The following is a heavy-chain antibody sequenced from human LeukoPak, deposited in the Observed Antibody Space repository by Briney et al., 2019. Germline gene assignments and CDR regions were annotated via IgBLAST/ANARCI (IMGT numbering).Heavy chain of an antibody. CDR3: ARSIAARSFDY. CDR2: INTNTGNP. J-gene: IGHJ4*02. D-gene: IGHD6-6*01. V-gene: IGHV7-4-1*02. CDR1: GYTFTTYA. Sequence: ASVKVSCKASGYTFTTYAMNWVRQAPGQGFEWMGWINTNTGNPTYAQDFTGRFVFSLDTSVSTAYLQISSLKAEDTAVYYCARSIAARSFDYWGQGTLVTVSS.